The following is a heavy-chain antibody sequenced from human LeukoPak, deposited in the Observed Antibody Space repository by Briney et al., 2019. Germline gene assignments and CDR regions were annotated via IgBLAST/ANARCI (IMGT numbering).Heavy chain of an antibody. Sequence: TLSLTCTVSGGSVSSGGYYWSWIRQHPGKGLEWIGYIYYSGSTYYNPSLKSRVTISVDTSKNQFSLKLSSVTAADTAVYYCARDIHDSSGYYYGVPSAFDIWGQGTMVTVSS. D-gene: IGHD3-22*01. V-gene: IGHV4-31*03. CDR2: IYYSGST. CDR3: ARDIHDSSGYYYGVPSAFDI. CDR1: GGSVSSGGYY. J-gene: IGHJ3*02.